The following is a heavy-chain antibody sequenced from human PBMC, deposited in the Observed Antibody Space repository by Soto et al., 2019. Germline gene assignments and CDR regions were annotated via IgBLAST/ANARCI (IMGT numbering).Heavy chain of an antibody. CDR3: ARDNGNDETDY. CDR1: GGSISSGGYY. V-gene: IGHV4-31*03. CDR2: IYYSGST. J-gene: IGHJ4*02. D-gene: IGHD1-20*01. Sequence: QVQLQESGPGLVKPSQTLSLTCTVSGGSISSGGYYWRWIRQHPGKGLEWLGYIYYSGSTYYNPSLKSRITISVDTSKNQFALKLSSVTAADTAGYYCARDNGNDETDYWGQGSLVTVS.